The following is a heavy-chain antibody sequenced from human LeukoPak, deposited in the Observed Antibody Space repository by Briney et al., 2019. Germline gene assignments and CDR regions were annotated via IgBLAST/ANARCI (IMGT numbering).Heavy chain of an antibody. J-gene: IGHJ6*04. CDR2: IYYSGST. CDR1: GGSISSYY. CDR3: ARARTTGTTGYYGMDV. Sequence: SETLSLTCTVSGGSISSYYWSWIRQPPGKGLEWIGYIYYSGSTNYNPSLKSRVTISVDTSKNQFSLKLSSVTAADTAVYYCARARTTGTTGYYGMDVWGKGTTVTVSS. V-gene: IGHV4-59*01. D-gene: IGHD1-1*01.